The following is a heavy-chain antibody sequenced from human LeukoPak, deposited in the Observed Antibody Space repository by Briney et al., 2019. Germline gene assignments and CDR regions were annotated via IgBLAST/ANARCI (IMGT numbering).Heavy chain of an antibody. CDR2: INPNSGGT. CDR3: ARDAGDYDDYYYYYYMDV. Sequence: GASVKVSCKASGYTFTGYYMHWVRQAPGQGLEWMGWINPNSGGTNYAQKFQGRVTMTRDTSISTAYMELSRLRSDDTAVYYCARDAGDYDDYYYYYYMDVWGKGTTVTVSS. CDR1: GYTFTGYY. V-gene: IGHV1-2*02. D-gene: IGHD4-17*01. J-gene: IGHJ6*03.